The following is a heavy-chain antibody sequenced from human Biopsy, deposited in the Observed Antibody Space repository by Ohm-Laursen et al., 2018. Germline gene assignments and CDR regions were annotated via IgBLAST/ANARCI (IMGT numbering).Heavy chain of an antibody. CDR3: TRGGYYYDSLAYYYWFDP. J-gene: IGHJ5*02. Sequence: GASVKVSCKASGYTFTGYHVHWVRLAPGQGLEWMGWINAKTGDTNYAQKFQGRVTMTRDTSISTAYVDLSSLRSDDTGVYYCTRGGYYYDSLAYYYWFDPWGQGTLVTVSS. V-gene: IGHV1-2*02. CDR1: GYTFTGYH. D-gene: IGHD3-22*01. CDR2: INAKTGDT.